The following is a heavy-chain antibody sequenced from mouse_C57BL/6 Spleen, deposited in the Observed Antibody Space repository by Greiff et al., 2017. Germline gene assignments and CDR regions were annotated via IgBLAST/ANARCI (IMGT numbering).Heavy chain of an antibody. D-gene: IGHD4-1*01. J-gene: IGHJ2*01. Sequence: QVQLQQPGAELVRPGTSVKLSCKASGYTFTSYWMHWVKQRPGQGLEWIGVIDPSDSYTKYNQKFKGKATLTVDTSSSTAYMQLSSLTSEDSAVYYCARKETGYFDYWGQGTTLTVSS. CDR3: ARKETGYFDY. CDR2: IDPSDSYT. CDR1: GYTFTSYW. V-gene: IGHV1-59*01.